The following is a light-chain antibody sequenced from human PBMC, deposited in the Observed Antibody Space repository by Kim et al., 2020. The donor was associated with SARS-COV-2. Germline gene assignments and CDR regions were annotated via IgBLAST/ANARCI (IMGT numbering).Light chain of an antibody. CDR2: YDS. CDR1: NIGSNS. Sequence: GKTASITCEENNIGSNSVHWYQQKSGQAPVLVIYYDSDGPSGIPERFSGSNAGNTATLTISGVEVGDEADYYCQVGDSSSDHYVFGTGTKVTVL. V-gene: IGLV3-21*04. CDR3: QVGDSSSDHYV. J-gene: IGLJ1*01.